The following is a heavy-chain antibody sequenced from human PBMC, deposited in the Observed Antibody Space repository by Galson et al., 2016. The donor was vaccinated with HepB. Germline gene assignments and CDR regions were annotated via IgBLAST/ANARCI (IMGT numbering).Heavy chain of an antibody. Sequence: SLRLSCAASGFTFRNFPMHWVRQAPGKGLEYVSGISSSGLSTSYANSVKGRFTIPRDNSKNTLLLQVGSLRVEDIAIYYCVRGSTTASSSGWYDRNWFDPWGQGTLVTVSS. V-gene: IGHV3-64*01. CDR3: VRGSTTASSSGWYDRNWFDP. CDR2: ISSSGLST. CDR1: GFTFRNFP. D-gene: IGHD6-19*01. J-gene: IGHJ5*02.